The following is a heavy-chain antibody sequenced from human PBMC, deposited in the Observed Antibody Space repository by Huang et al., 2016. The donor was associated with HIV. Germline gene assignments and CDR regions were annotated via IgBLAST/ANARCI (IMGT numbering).Heavy chain of an antibody. V-gene: IGHV4-39*01. CDR3: ARGQSGPSQWLASLGNYYYYMDV. CDR2: IYYSRDS. J-gene: IGHJ6*03. D-gene: IGHD6-19*01. Sequence: QLQLQESGPGPVKPSATLSLTCSVSGDSISGSRYYGGWIRQPPGKGLEWIGSIYYSRDSHYSPSLKSRVTISVDTSKNQFSLKLSSVTAADTAVYYCARGQSGPSQWLASLGNYYYYMDVWGKGTTVTVSS. CDR1: GDSISGSRYY.